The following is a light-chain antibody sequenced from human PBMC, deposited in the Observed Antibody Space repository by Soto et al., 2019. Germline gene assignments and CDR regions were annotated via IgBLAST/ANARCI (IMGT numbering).Light chain of an antibody. CDR3: CSYAGSYV. Sequence: QSALTQPRSVSGSPGQSVTISCTGTNSDVGGYNYVSWYQQHPGKAPKLMIYDVSKRPSGVPDRFSGSKSSNTASLTISGLQAEDEADYYCCSYAGSYVFGTGTKVTVL. CDR2: DVS. V-gene: IGLV2-11*01. CDR1: NSDVGGYNY. J-gene: IGLJ1*01.